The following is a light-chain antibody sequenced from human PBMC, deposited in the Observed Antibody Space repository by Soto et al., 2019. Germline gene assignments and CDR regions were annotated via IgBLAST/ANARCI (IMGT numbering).Light chain of an antibody. V-gene: IGLV2-14*01. CDR1: SSDVGGYNY. CDR2: EVS. CDR3: SSYTSISTV. Sequence: QSALTQPASVSGSPGQSITISCTGTSSDVGGYNYVSWYKQHPGKAPKLMIYEVSNRPSGVSNRFSGSKSGNTASLTISGLPAEDEADYYCSSYTSISTVFGGGTKLTVL. J-gene: IGLJ2*01.